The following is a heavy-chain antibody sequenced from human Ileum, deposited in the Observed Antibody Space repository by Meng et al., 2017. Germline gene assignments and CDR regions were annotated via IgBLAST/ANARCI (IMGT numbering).Heavy chain of an antibody. CDR3: ARDHWGSLDY. J-gene: IGHJ4*02. CDR1: GGSVSSDGFQ. CDR2: AST. V-gene: IGHV4-61*08. D-gene: IGHD7-27*01. Sequence: VQVPEAGPGLVRPAETISLICTVSGGSVSSDGFQWGWVRQPPGKGLEWIGYASTNYNPSLKSRVTISLDTSKNQFSLELSSVTAADTAVYYCARDHWGSLDYWGQGILVTVSS.